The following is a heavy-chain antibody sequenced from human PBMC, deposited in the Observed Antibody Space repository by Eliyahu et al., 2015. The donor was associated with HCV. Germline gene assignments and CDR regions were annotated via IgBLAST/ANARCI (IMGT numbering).Heavy chain of an antibody. CDR1: GGTFSSYA. Sequence: QVQMVQSGAEVRKSGASVKVSCKASGGTFSSYAISWVRQAPGQGLEWMGRIXPIVGTPDYAQKFKDRVTITADISTSTAYMXVXSLRSEDTAMYYCARDGYDSGDYWGQGTLLMVSS. D-gene: IGHD5-12*01. V-gene: IGHV1-69*04. CDR3: ARDGYDSGDY. J-gene: IGHJ4*02. CDR2: IXPIVGTP.